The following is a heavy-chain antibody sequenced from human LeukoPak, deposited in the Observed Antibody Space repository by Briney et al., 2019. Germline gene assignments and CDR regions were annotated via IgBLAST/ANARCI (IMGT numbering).Heavy chain of an antibody. V-gene: IGHV1-2*02. CDR1: GYTFTDYY. J-gene: IGHJ5*01. D-gene: IGHD3-10*01. CDR2: ISPNNDGT. Sequence: EASVKVSCKASGYTFTDYYMHWVRQAPGQGPEWMGWISPNNDGTNYAQKFQGRITMTRDTSRSTVYMELRSLRSDDTAVYFCARDMECVSNSYYGAGRLDSWGQGTLVTVSS. CDR3: ARDMECVSNSYYGAGRLDS.